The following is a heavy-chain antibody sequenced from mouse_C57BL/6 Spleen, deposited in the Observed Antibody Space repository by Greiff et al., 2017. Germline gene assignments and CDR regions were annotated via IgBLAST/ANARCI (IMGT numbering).Heavy chain of an antibody. D-gene: IGHD3-3*01. V-gene: IGHV1-76*01. CDR3: AGGGDGAY. J-gene: IGHJ3*01. CDR1: GYTFTDYY. CDR2: IYPGSGNT. Sequence: VMLVESGAELVRPGASVKLSCKASGYTFTDYYINWVKQRPGQGLEWIARIYPGSGNTYYNEKFKGKATLTAEKSSSTAYMQLSSLTSEDSAVYFCAGGGDGAYWGQGTLVTVSA.